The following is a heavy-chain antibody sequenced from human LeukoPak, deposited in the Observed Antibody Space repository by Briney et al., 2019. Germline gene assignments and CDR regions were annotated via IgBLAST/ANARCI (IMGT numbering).Heavy chain of an antibody. Sequence: SETLSLTCAVYGGSFSGYYWSWIRQPPGKGLEWIGEINHSGSTNYNPSLKSRVTISVDTSKNQFSLKLSSVTAADTAVYYCARGIPSDSSGYYFDYWGQGTLVTVSS. J-gene: IGHJ4*02. CDR3: ARGIPSDSSGYYFDY. D-gene: IGHD6-19*01. V-gene: IGHV4-34*01. CDR2: INHSGST. CDR1: GGSFSGYY.